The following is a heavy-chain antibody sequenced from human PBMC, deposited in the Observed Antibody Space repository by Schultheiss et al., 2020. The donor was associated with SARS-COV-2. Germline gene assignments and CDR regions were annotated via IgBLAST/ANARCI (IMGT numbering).Heavy chain of an antibody. CDR3: ARKGRDYDFWSGPNYGMDV. V-gene: IGHV4-59*01. Sequence: ETLSLTCTVSGGSISSYYWSWIRQPPGKGLEWIGYIYYSGSTNYNPSLKSRVTISVDTSKNQFSLKLSSVTAADTAVYYCARKGRDYDFWSGPNYGMDVWGQGTTVTVSS. J-gene: IGHJ6*02. D-gene: IGHD3-3*01. CDR2: IYYSGST. CDR1: GGSISSYY.